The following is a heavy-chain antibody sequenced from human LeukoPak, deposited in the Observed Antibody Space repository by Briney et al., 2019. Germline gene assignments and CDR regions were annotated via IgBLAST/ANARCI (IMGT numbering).Heavy chain of an antibody. J-gene: IGHJ6*03. CDR1: GFNFNRYA. V-gene: IGHV3-23*01. CDR3: AKLGGQEIYNYYVGV. CDR2: IIDNGDTT. D-gene: IGHD3-16*01. Sequence: GGSLRLSCATSGFNFNRYAMSWVRQAPGKGLEWVSGIIDNGDTTYHANSVKGRFTISRDNSKNTLYLQMHSLRAEDTAVYYCAKLGGQEIYNYYVGVWGKGTTVAVSS.